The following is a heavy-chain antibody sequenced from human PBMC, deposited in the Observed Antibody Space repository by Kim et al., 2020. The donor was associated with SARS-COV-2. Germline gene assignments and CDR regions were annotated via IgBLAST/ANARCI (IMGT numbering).Heavy chain of an antibody. Sequence: SYAQKFQGRVTMTRDTSTSTVYMELSSLRSEDTAVYYCARDPMRNRVFDYWGQGTLVTVSS. CDR3: ARDPMRNRVFDY. J-gene: IGHJ4*02. V-gene: IGHV1-46*01. D-gene: IGHD3-10*01.